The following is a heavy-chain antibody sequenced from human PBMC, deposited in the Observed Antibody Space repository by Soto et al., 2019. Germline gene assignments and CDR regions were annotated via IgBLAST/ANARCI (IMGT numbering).Heavy chain of an antibody. CDR2: LQEDGSQK. CDR1: GFTLGSYW. D-gene: IGHD2-2*01. CDR3: ARDLTVTRGCTGTTCYYDAHDV. Sequence: GGSLRLSCAASGFTLGSYWMTWVRQAPGMGPEWVANLQEDGSQKGDGESVQCRFTFSRDNAKNSLFLQMNSLRAEDTAVYYCARDLTVTRGCTGTTCYYDAHDVWGQGTLVTVSS. V-gene: IGHV3-7*01. J-gene: IGHJ3*01.